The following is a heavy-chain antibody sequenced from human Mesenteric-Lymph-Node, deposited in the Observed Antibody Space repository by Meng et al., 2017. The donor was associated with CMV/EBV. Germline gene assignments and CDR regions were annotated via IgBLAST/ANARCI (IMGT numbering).Heavy chain of an antibody. CDR2: IYPGDSDT. CDR3: ARRLYSGYCSGGSCPNWFDP. Sequence: GESLKISCKGSGYSFTSYWIAWVRQMPGKGLEWMGIIYPGDSDTRYSPSFQGQVTISADKSISTAYLQWSSLKASDTAMYYCARRLYSGYCSGGSCPNWFDPWGQGTLVTVSS. D-gene: IGHD2-15*01. CDR1: GYSFTSYW. J-gene: IGHJ5*02. V-gene: IGHV5-51*01.